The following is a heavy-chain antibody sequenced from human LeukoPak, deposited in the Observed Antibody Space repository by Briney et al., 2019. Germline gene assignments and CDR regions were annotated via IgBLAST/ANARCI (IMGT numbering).Heavy chain of an antibody. CDR3: TRNRRDFWNGARGVSYDYMDV. J-gene: IGHJ6*03. CDR2: TYYRSKWYN. V-gene: IGHV6-1*01. Sequence: SQTLSLTCAISGDSVSSNSAAWNWIRQSPSRGLEWLGRTYYRSKWYNDFAVSVKSRITISPDTLKNQFSLQLNSVTPDDTAVYYCTRNRRDFWNGARGVSYDYMDVWGKGTTVTVSS. D-gene: IGHD3-3*01. CDR1: GDSVSSNSAA.